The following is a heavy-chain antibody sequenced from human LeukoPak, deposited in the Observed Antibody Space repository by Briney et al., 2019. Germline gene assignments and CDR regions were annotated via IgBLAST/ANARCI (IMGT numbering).Heavy chain of an antibody. CDR2: LSVRGDST. J-gene: IGHJ4*02. Sequence: PGGSLRFSCEAAGFTFPDYAMSWVRQAPGKGLQWVSALSVRGDSTYYADSVKGRFTISRDDSKNTLYLQMNSLRAEDTAAYYCAKGNLRGPPHNIDYWGQGTLVTVSS. CDR3: AKGNLRGPPHNIDY. V-gene: IGHV3-23*01. CDR1: GFTFPDYA. D-gene: IGHD5/OR15-5a*01.